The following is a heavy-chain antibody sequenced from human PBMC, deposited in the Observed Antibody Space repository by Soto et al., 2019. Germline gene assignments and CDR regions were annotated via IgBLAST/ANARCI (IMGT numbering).Heavy chain of an antibody. CDR2: ISAGRST. CDR3: TKVRGDPV. V-gene: IGHV3-23*01. CDR1: GFTFSNYA. J-gene: IGHJ6*04. D-gene: IGHD4-17*01. Sequence: EVQVLESGGDLVQPGGSLRLSCAASGFTFSNYAMNWVRQAPGKGPEWVSGISAGRSTCYPDSVKCRFTISRDNSKSPLFLQMDSLRAEDTALYYCTKVRGDPVWGKGTTVTVSS.